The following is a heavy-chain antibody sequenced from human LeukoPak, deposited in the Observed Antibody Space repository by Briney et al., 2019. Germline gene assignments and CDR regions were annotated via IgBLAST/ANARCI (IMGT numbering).Heavy chain of an antibody. V-gene: IGHV1-18*01. D-gene: IGHD3-22*01. CDR1: GYTFTSYG. Sequence: ASVKVSCKASGYTFTSYGISWVRQAPGQGLEWMGWISAYNGNTNYAQKLQGRVTMTTDTSTSTAYMEMRSLRSDDTAVYYCARDRGYTTYYYDSSGYPPPDFDYWGQGTLVTVSS. CDR3: ARDRGYTTYYYDSSGYPPPDFDY. J-gene: IGHJ4*02. CDR2: ISAYNGNT.